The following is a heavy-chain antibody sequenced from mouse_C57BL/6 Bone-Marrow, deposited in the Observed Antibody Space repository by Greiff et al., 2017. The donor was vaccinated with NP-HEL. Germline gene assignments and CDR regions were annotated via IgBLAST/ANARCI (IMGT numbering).Heavy chain of an antibody. J-gene: IGHJ2*01. D-gene: IGHD1-1*01. CDR2: ILPNSGST. V-gene: IGHV1-64*01. Sequence: QVQLQQPGAELVKPGASVKFSCKASGYTFTSYWMYWVKQRPGHGLEWIGMILPNSGSTNYNEKFKSKATLTVDKSSSTAYMQLSSLTAEDAAVYYCARSGTYGSPYLDGWGKGTTLKVSS. CDR1: GYTFTSYW. CDR3: ARSGTYGSPYLDG.